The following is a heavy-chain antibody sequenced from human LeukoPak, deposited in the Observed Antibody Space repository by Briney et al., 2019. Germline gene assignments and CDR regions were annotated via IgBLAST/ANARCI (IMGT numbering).Heavy chain of an antibody. V-gene: IGHV4-34*01. CDR3: ARRMRTYYYGSGSYLDY. Sequence: PSETLSLTCAVYGGSFSGYHWSWIRQPPGKGLEWIGEINHSGSTNYNPSLKSRVTISVDTSKNQFSLKLSSVTAADTAVYYCARRMRTYYYGSGSYLDYWGQGTLVTVSS. D-gene: IGHD3-10*01. J-gene: IGHJ4*02. CDR1: GGSFSGYH. CDR2: INHSGST.